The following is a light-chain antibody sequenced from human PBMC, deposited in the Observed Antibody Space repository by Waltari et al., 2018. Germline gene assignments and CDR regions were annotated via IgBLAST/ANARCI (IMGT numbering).Light chain of an antibody. V-gene: IGKV1-5*03. Sequence: DIQLTQSPSTLSASVGDSVTITCRASQTIDRWLAWYQQKPGKVPKLLIYKTSILEIGVPSRFSGGGSGTEFTLTIASLQPDDFATYYCQHYDAYSATFGRGTKLEIK. CDR1: QTIDRW. J-gene: IGKJ4*02. CDR2: KTS. CDR3: QHYDAYSAT.